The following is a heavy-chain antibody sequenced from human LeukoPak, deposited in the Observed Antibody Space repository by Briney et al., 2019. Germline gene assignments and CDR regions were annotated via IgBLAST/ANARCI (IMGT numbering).Heavy chain of an antibody. CDR2: IRGSGGST. CDR1: GFTFSSYA. V-gene: IGHV3-23*01. Sequence: PGGSLRLSCAASGFTFSSYAMSWVRQAPGKGLEWVSAIRGSGGSTYYADSVKGRFTISRDNSKNTLYLQMNSLRAEDTAVYYCAKDTHIAVAGVGYFDYWGQGTLVTVSS. CDR3: AKDTHIAVAGVGYFDY. D-gene: IGHD6-19*01. J-gene: IGHJ4*02.